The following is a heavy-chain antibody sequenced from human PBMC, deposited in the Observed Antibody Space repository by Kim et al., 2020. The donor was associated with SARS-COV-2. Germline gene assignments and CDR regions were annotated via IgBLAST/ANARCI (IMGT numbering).Heavy chain of an antibody. CDR3: VKLDFTGGIDY. CDR2: LSSNGDST. Sequence: GGSLRLSCSASGFTFSTYAMHWVRQAPGKGLEYVSALSSNGDSTYYADSVKDRFIIFRDNSKNTLWLQMDSLRAEDTALYYCVKLDFTGGIDYWGQGTLVTVSS. J-gene: IGHJ4*02. V-gene: IGHV3-64D*06. CDR1: GFTFSTYA. D-gene: IGHD2-8*02.